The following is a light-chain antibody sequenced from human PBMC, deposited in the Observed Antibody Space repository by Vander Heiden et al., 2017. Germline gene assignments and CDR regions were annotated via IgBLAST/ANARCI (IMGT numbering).Light chain of an antibody. Sequence: SVLPQPPSASGPPGQRVTISCSGRSSNIGSNTVNWYQQLPGTAPKLLIYSHNQRPSGVPDRFSGSKSGTSAALAISGLQSEDEADYYCAAWDDNLSGWVFGGGTKLTVL. V-gene: IGLV1-44*01. J-gene: IGLJ3*02. CDR3: AAWDDNLSGWV. CDR1: SSNIGSNT. CDR2: SHN.